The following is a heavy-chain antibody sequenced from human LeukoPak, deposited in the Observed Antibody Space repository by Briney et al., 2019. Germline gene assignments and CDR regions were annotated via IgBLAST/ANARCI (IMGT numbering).Heavy chain of an antibody. V-gene: IGHV4-59*08. CDR3: ASGLVVAKFDY. CDR1: GGSISSYY. Sequence: SETLSLTCTVSGGSISSYYWSWIRQPPGKGLEWIGSIYQSGSTYYNPSLKSRVTISVDTSRNQFSLKLSSVTAADTAVYYCASGLVVAKFDYWGQGTLVTVSS. CDR2: IYQSGST. D-gene: IGHD3-22*01. J-gene: IGHJ4*02.